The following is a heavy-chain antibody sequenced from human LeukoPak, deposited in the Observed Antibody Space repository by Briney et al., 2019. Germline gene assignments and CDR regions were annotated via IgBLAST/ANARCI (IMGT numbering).Heavy chain of an antibody. Sequence: SETLSLSCTVSGDSISSGDYYWSWMRQPPGKGLEWIGYIYYSGSTNYNPSLKSRVTISVDTSKNQFSLKLSSVTAADTAVYYCARGQKYRSCYTVTELGSGYFDYWGQGTLVTVSS. J-gene: IGHJ4*02. CDR2: IYYSGST. CDR1: GDSISSGDYY. V-gene: IGHV4-61*08. CDR3: ARGQKYRSCYTVTELGSGYFDY. D-gene: IGHD3-10*01.